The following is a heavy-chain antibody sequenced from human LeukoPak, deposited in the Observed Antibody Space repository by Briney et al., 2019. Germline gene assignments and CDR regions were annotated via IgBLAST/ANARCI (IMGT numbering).Heavy chain of an antibody. J-gene: IGHJ5*02. CDR1: GINLQNLW. CDR3: ARDQDYYDSSGPTNWFDP. CDR2: NYSSSSYI. D-gene: IGHD3-22*01. V-gene: IGHV3-21*01. Sequence: GFLKPFFAAPGINLQNLWLKWVRPGPGKGLGWVPTNYSSSSYIYYADSVKGRFTTSRDNAKNSLYLQMNSLRAEDTAVYYCARDQDYYDSSGPTNWFDPWGQGTLVTVSS.